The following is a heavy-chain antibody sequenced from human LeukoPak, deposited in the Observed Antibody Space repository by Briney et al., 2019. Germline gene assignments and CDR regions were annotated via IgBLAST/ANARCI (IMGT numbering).Heavy chain of an antibody. CDR1: GGTFSSYA. CDR2: IIPIFGTA. D-gene: IGHD3-22*01. Sequence: SVKVSCKASGGTFSSYAISWVRQAPGQGLEWMGGIIPIFGTANYAQKFQGRVTMTTDTSTSTAYMELRSLRSDDTAVYYCARDGFTMTLGAFDIWGQGTMVTVSS. CDR3: ARDGFTMTLGAFDI. V-gene: IGHV1-69*05. J-gene: IGHJ3*02.